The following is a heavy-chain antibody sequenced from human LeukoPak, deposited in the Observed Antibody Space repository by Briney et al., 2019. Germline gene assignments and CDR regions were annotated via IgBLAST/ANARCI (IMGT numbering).Heavy chain of an antibody. CDR1: GFTFSNYA. CDR3: AKKKPYGDYGKYFDY. D-gene: IGHD4-17*01. CDR2: ISGGGSAT. J-gene: IGHJ4*02. V-gene: IGHV3-23*01. Sequence: GGSLRLSCVASGFTFSNYAMSWVRQTPGKGLEWVSAISGGGSATFYADSLKGRFTISRDNSKNTLYLQMNSLRAEDTAVYYCAKKKPYGDYGKYFDYWGQGTLVTVSS.